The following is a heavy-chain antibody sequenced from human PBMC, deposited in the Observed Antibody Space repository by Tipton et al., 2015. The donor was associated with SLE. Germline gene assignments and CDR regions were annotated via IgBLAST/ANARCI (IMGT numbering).Heavy chain of an antibody. J-gene: IGHJ4*02. Sequence: SLRLSCAASGFTFSSYSMHWARQAPGKGLEWVAVVSYDGSFTYYADSVKDRFTVSRGNSKNTLYLQMKGLRPEDTAVYYCARGGDDASGGAESHWGQGTLVTVSS. CDR2: VSYDGSFT. D-gene: IGHD5-12*01. V-gene: IGHV3-30*14. CDR3: ARGGDDASGGAESH. CDR1: GFTFSSYS.